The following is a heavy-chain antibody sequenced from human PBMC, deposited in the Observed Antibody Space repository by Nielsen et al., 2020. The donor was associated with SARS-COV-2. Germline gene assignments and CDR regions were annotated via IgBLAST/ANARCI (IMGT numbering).Heavy chain of an antibody. D-gene: IGHD3-22*01. CDR1: GDSISSNNYH. CDR2: IYYSGST. Sequence: SETLSLTCTVSGDSISSNNYHWGWIRQPPGKGQEWIGTIYYSGSTYYNPSLKSRVTISVDTSKNQFSLRLSSVTAADTAVYYCAREKFYYDTSNRPYSWFDPWGQGTLVTVSS. V-gene: IGHV4-39*07. J-gene: IGHJ5*02. CDR3: AREKFYYDTSNRPYSWFDP.